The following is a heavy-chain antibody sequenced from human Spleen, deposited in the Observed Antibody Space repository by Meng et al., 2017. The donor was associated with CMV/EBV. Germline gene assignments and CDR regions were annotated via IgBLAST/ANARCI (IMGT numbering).Heavy chain of an antibody. V-gene: IGHV4-39*01. Sequence: QLQLQASVTGLVKPSETLSLTCTVAGGSISSSSYDWGWIRQPPGKGLGWIGSIYYSGSTYYNPSLKSRVTISVDTSKNQFSLKLSSVTAADTAVYYCARHHHSPTFDYWGQGTLVTVSS. J-gene: IGHJ4*02. D-gene: IGHD1-14*01. CDR1: GGSISSSSYD. CDR3: ARHHHSPTFDY. CDR2: IYYSGST.